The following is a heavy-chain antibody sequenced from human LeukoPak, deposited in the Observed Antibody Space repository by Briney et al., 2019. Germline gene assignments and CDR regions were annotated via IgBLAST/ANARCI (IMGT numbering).Heavy chain of an antibody. CDR3: AREEAARAYNWFDP. CDR1: GGTFSSYT. V-gene: IGHV1-69*04. D-gene: IGHD6-6*01. CDR2: IIPILGIA. Sequence: SVKVSCRASGGTFSSYTISWVRQAPGQGLEWMGRIIPILGIANYAQKFQGRVTITADKSTSTAYMELSSLRSEDTAVYYCAREEAARAYNWFDPWGQGTLVTVSS. J-gene: IGHJ5*02.